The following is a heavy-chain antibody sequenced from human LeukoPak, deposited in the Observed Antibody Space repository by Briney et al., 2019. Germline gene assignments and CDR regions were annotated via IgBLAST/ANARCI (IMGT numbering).Heavy chain of an antibody. CDR3: ARGHPHGWELYLDY. CDR1: GFTFGAYA. Sequence: GGSLRLSCAASGFTFGAYAMHWVRQSPGKGLEWVALISYDGINEWYADSVKGRFTVSRDSAKNTLFLQINSLRVDDTAVYHCARGHPHGWELYLDYWGQGALVIVSS. V-gene: IGHV3-30*04. CDR2: ISYDGINE. D-gene: IGHD4-23*01. J-gene: IGHJ4*02.